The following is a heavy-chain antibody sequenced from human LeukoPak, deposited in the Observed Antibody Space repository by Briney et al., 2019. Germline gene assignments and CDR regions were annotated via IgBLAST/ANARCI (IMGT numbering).Heavy chain of an antibody. CDR3: GVVF. CDR1: GFTFSSYS. V-gene: IGHV3-7*01. J-gene: IGHJ4*02. Sequence: GGSLRLSCAASGFTFSSYSMNWVRQAPGKGLEWVANIKGDGSEKYYVDSVEGRFTISRDNAKNSLYLQMNNLRAEDTAVYYCGVVFWGQGTLVTVPS. CDR2: IKGDGSEK.